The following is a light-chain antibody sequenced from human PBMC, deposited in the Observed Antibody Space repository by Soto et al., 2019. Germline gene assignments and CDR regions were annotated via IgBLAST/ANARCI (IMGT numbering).Light chain of an antibody. CDR2: DAS. J-gene: IGKJ3*01. Sequence: EIVLTQSPATLSLSPGERATLSCRASQSVSSYFAWYHQKPGQAPRLLIYDASNRTTGIPARFSGSGSGTDFTLTISSLEPEDFAVYYCQQRSNWPSFGPGTKVDIK. V-gene: IGKV3-11*01. CDR3: QQRSNWPS. CDR1: QSVSSY.